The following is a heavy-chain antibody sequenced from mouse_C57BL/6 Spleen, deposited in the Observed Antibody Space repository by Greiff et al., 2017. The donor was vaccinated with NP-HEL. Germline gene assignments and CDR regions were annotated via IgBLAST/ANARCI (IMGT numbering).Heavy chain of an antibody. CDR3: ARDYYDYEGYAMDY. D-gene: IGHD2-4*01. CDR2: ISYDGSN. V-gene: IGHV3-6*01. Sequence: EVKLVESGPGLVKPSQSLSLTCSVTGYSITSGYYWNWIRQFPGNKLEWMGYISYDGSNNYNPSLKNRISITRDTSKNQFFLKLNSVTTEDTATYYCARDYYDYEGYAMDYWGQGTSVTVSS. CDR1: GYSITSGYY. J-gene: IGHJ4*01.